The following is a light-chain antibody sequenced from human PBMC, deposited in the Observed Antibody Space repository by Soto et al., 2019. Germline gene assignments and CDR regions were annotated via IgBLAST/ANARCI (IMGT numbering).Light chain of an antibody. J-gene: IGKJ4*01. V-gene: IGKV1-39*01. CDR2: ASS. CDR1: YSIRSS. Sequence: DIQMTQSPSSLSAFVGDRVTITCRASYSIRSSLDWYQQKPGKAPKFLIYASSTLQSGVTSRFRGAASGTDFTLTISRLHPEDFATYYCQQNYSSPRTFGGGTKVEIK. CDR3: QQNYSSPRT.